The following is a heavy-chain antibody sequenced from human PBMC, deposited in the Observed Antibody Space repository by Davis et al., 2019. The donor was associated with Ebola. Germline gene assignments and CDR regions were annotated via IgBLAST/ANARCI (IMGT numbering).Heavy chain of an antibody. CDR2: TYYNSKWYI. V-gene: IGHV6-1*01. D-gene: IGHD5-12*01. J-gene: IGHJ4*02. CDR3: ARGWLRTGFDY. Sequence: HSQTLSLTCGISGDSVSINRGAWNLIRQSPSRGLEWLGRTYYNSKWYIDYAMSVKSRITINPDTSKNQFSLQLNSVTPEDTAVYYGARGWLRTGFDYWGQGILVTISS. CDR1: GDSVSINRGA.